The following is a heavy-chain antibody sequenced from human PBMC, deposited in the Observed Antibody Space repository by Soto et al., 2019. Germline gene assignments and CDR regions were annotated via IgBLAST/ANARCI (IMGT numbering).Heavy chain of an antibody. CDR2: LIHGGST. CDR3: ARSPLGYDYVRQTWREVGDSFDI. J-gene: IGHJ3*02. D-gene: IGHD3-16*01. CDR1: GASLGVFH. Sequence: SETLSLTCAIYGASLGVFHWTWLRQAPGKGLEWIGELIHGGSTNYNPSLKSRVSFSLDTSKNQFSLHLMSVTAADTAVYYCARSPLGYDYVRQTWREVGDSFDIWGRGTMVT. V-gene: IGHV4-34*12.